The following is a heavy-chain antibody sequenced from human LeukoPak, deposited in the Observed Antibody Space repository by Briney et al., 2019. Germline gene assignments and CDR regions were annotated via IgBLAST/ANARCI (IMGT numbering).Heavy chain of an antibody. J-gene: IGHJ1*01. Sequence: GGSLRLSCAASGFTFSSYAMSWVRQAPGKGLEWVSGISWNSGSIGYADSVKGRFTISRDNAKNSLYQQMNSLRAEDTALYYCAKGYTATMIVSWGQGTLVTVSS. V-gene: IGHV3-9*01. CDR1: GFTFSSYA. CDR2: ISWNSGSI. D-gene: IGHD3-22*01. CDR3: AKGYTATMIVS.